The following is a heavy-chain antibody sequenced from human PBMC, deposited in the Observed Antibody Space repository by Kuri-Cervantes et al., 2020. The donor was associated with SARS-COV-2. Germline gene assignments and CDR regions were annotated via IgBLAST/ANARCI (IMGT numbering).Heavy chain of an antibody. D-gene: IGHD4-23*01. CDR3: ARDPVTPGYYYYYGMDV. J-gene: IGHJ6*02. CDR1: GFTFSSYG. V-gene: IGHV3-74*01. Sequence: GGSLRLSCAASGFTFSSYGMHWVRQAPGKGLVWVSRINSDGSSTSYADSVKGRFTISRGNAKNTLYLQMNSLRAEDTAVYYCARDPVTPGYYYYYGMDVWGQGTTVTVSS. CDR2: INSDGSST.